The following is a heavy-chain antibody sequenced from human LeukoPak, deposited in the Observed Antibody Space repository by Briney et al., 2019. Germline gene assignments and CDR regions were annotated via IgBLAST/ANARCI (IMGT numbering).Heavy chain of an antibody. CDR1: GGSISSSSYY. V-gene: IGHV4-39*07. J-gene: IGHJ5*02. D-gene: IGHD2-2*01. Sequence: PSETLSLTCTVSGGSISSSSYYWGWLRQPPGKGLEWIGTIYYSGSTYYNPSLKSRVTISVDTSKNQLSLKLSSVTAADTAVYYCARESDRYCISTSCPNWYDPWGQGTLVTVSS. CDR2: IYYSGST. CDR3: ARESDRYCISTSCPNWYDP.